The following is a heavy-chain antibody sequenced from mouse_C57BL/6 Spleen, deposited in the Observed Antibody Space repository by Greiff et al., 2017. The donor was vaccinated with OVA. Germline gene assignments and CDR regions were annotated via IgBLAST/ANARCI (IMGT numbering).Heavy chain of an antibody. Sequence: QVQLKESGAELVKPGASVKISCKASGYAFSSYWMNWVKQRPGKGLEWIGQIYPGDGDTNYNGKFKGKATLTADKSSSTAYMQLSSLTSEDSAVYFCARGATVVATEWGQGTLVTVSA. V-gene: IGHV1-80*01. CDR1: GYAFSSYW. CDR2: IYPGDGDT. CDR3: ARGATVVATE. D-gene: IGHD1-1*01. J-gene: IGHJ3*02.